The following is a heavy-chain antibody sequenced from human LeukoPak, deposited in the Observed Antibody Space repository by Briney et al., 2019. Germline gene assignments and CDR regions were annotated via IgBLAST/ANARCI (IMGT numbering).Heavy chain of an antibody. CDR2: AKQDGTEK. V-gene: IGHV3-7*01. CDR3: ARAGGTSWADY. Sequence: GGSLRLSCAASGFAFSNYAMSWVRQAPGKGLEWVANAKQDGTEKFYVDSVKGRFTISRDNGKNSLYLQMNSLRVEDTAIYYCARAGGTSWADYWGQGTLVTVSS. CDR1: GFAFSNYA. D-gene: IGHD6-13*01. J-gene: IGHJ4*02.